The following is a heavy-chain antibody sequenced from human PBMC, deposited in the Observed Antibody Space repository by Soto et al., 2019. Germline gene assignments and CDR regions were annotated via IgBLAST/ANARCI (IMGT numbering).Heavy chain of an antibody. J-gene: IGHJ5*02. CDR3: ARDMYSSDYFVKWFEP. V-gene: IGHV3-30-3*01. CDR1: GXSFSSYA. Sequence: QVRLVESGGGVVQPGRSLRLSCTASGXSFSSYAMYWFRQPPGKGLEWVAVISHDGINKHYADSVKGRVTVSRDNSNHSLDLQLNSLRGEDTAMYYCARDMYSSDYFVKWFEPWGQGTLVTVSS. CDR2: ISHDGINK. D-gene: IGHD6-19*01.